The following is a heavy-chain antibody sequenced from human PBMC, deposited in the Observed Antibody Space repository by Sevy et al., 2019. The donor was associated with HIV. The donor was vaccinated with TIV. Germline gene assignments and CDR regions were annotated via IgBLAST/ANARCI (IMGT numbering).Heavy chain of an antibody. CDR2: LSFGCGEI. Sequence: GGSLRLSCAASGFTFNKYSMSWVRQPLGKGLEWVSTLSFGCGEINYADSVKGRFTISRDNSKSSVYLQMKNLRPEDTAVYYCAREGCTTPYDYWGQGTLVTVSS. D-gene: IGHD2-8*01. V-gene: IGHV3-23*01. J-gene: IGHJ4*02. CDR3: AREGCTTPYDY. CDR1: GFTFNKYS.